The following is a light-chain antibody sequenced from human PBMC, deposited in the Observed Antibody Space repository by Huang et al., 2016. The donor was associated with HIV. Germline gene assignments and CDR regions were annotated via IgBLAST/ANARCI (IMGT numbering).Light chain of an antibody. J-gene: IGKJ4*01. Sequence: QLTQSPSSLSASVGDRVTITCRASQGISNTLAWYQQKPGKAPKLLIYEASSLQTGAPSRFSGSGSGTDFTLTISSLQPEDCATYYCQQFNHYPLTFGGGTKVE. CDR1: QGISNT. CDR3: QQFNHYPLT. CDR2: EAS. V-gene: IGKV1D-13*01.